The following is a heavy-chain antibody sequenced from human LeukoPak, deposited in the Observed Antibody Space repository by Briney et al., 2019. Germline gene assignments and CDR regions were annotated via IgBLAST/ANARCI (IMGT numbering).Heavy chain of an antibody. D-gene: IGHD6-19*01. Sequence: VASVKVSCTASNYTFTSYGISWVRQAPGQGLEWMAWINAYNGNTNYAQKLQGRVTMTTDTSTSTAYMELRSLRSDDTAVYYCARDIYPRQAVAGSARDYWGQGTLVTVSS. CDR1: NYTFTSYG. J-gene: IGHJ4*02. V-gene: IGHV1-18*01. CDR2: INAYNGNT. CDR3: ARDIYPRQAVAGSARDY.